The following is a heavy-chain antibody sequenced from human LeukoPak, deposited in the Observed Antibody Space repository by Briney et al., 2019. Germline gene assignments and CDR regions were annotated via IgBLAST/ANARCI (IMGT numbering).Heavy chain of an antibody. J-gene: IGHJ4*02. CDR3: ARHGHKNEYNSAGVDY. V-gene: IGHV4-39*01. CDR2: SFYTGTT. D-gene: IGHD6-25*01. Sequence: PSETLSLTCTVSGGAISSGTNFWVWIAHPPGQGLEWVGSSFYTGTTYYNPSLKSLVTISVNTSKKELSLKLNSVTAAHTGVYYCARHGHKNEYNSAGVDYWGQGKLVTVSS. CDR1: GGAISSGTNF.